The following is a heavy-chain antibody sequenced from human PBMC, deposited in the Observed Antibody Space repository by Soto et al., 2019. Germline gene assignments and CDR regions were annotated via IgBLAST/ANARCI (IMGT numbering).Heavy chain of an antibody. Sequence: GESLRISCKGSGYIFANSWIGWVRQIPGKGLEWMGIIYPGDSDTRYSPSFQGQVTISADKSIITAYLQWSSLKASDTAIYYCARRKDDFSDAFDIWGQGTMVTVSS. CDR1: GYIFANSW. J-gene: IGHJ3*02. V-gene: IGHV5-51*01. D-gene: IGHD4-4*01. CDR2: IYPGDSDT. CDR3: ARRKDDFSDAFDI.